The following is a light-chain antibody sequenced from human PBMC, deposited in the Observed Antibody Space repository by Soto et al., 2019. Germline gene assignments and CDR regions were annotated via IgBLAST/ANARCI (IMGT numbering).Light chain of an antibody. Sequence: QSALTQPPSASGSPGQSVTISCTGTSSDVGGYKYVSWYQQHPGKAPKLMIYVVSKRPSGVPDRFSGSKSGNTASLTVSGLQAEDEADYYCSSYAGSNNLGVFGGGTKLTVL. CDR1: SSDVGGYKY. CDR3: SSYAGSNNLGV. J-gene: IGLJ2*01. CDR2: VVS. V-gene: IGLV2-8*01.